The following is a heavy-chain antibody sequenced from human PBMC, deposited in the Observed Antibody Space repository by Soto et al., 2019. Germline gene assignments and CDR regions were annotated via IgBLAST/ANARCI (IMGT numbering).Heavy chain of an antibody. CDR2: INHSGST. D-gene: IGHD3-22*01. Sequence: SETLSLTCAVYGGSFSGYYWSWIRQPPGKGLEWIGEINHSGSTNYNPSLKSRVTISVDTSKNQFSLKLSSVPAADTAVYYCARVLLYYDSSGYPFDYWGQGTLVIVSS. CDR3: ARVLLYYDSSGYPFDY. CDR1: GGSFSGYY. V-gene: IGHV4-34*01. J-gene: IGHJ4*02.